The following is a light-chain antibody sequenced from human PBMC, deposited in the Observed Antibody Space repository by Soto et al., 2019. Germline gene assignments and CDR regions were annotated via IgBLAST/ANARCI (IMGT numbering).Light chain of an antibody. CDR1: ENVGTN. Sequence: IVMTQSPATLSVSPGEGVTLSCRASENVGTNLVWYQQEPGQAPRLLIYGSSTRATGIPATFSGSGSGTEFTLTISSLQSEESAIYYCQQYNNWGLSFGGGTKVEIK. V-gene: IGKV3D-15*01. J-gene: IGKJ4*01. CDR3: QQYNNWGLS. CDR2: GSS.